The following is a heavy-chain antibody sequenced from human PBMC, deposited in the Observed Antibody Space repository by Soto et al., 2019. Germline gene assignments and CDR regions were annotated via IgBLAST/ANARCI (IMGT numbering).Heavy chain of an antibody. Sequence: SVKVSCNASGGSFISYASIWVRRAPGQGLEWMGGIIPIFGTANYAQKFQGRVTITADESTSTAYMELSSLRSEDTAVYYCARYGYCSSTSRYNSAYYYGMDVWGQGTTVTVSS. D-gene: IGHD2-2*02. CDR1: GGSFISYA. V-gene: IGHV1-69*01. CDR2: IIPIFGTA. CDR3: ARYGYCSSTSRYNSAYYYGMDV. J-gene: IGHJ6*02.